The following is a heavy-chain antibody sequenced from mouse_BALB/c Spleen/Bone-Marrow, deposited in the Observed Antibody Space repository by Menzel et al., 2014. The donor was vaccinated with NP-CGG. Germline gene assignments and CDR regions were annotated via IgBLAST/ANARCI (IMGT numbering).Heavy chain of an antibody. V-gene: IGHV14-3*02. CDR1: GFNIKDTY. D-gene: IGHD4-1*01. J-gene: IGHJ4*01. CDR3: ARWEYYAMDY. CDR2: IDPANGNT. Sequence: VQLQQSGAELVTPGASVKLSCTASGFNIKDTYMHWVKQRPEQGLEWIGRIDPANGNTKYDPKFQGKATITADTSSNTAYLQLSSLTSEDTAVDYCARWEYYAMDYWGQGTSVTVSS.